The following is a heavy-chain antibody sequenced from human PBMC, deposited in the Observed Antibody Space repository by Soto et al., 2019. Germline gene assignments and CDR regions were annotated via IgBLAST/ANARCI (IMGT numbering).Heavy chain of an antibody. J-gene: IGHJ4*02. CDR2: IIPIFGTA. D-gene: IGHD6-13*01. V-gene: IGHV1-69*06. Sequence: SLKVSCKASGGTFSSYAIIWVRQAPGQGLEWMGGIIPIFGTANYAQKFQGRVTITADKSTSTAYMELSSLRSEDTAVYYCARVKGGYYYDSWGQGTLVTVSS. CDR3: ARVKGGYYYDS. CDR1: GGTFSSYA.